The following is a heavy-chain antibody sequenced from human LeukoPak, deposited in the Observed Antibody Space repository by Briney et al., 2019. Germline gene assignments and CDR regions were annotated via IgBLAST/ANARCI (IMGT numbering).Heavy chain of an antibody. D-gene: IGHD6-13*01. Sequence: ASVKVSCKASGYTFNSYYMHWVRQAPGQGLEWMGIINPSSGSTSYAQNFQGRVTMTTDTSTSTAYMELRSLRSDDTAVYYCARDRGYSSSWLDFDYWGQGTLVTVSS. V-gene: IGHV1-46*02. CDR3: ARDRGYSSSWLDFDY. CDR2: INPSSGST. J-gene: IGHJ4*02. CDR1: GYTFNSYY.